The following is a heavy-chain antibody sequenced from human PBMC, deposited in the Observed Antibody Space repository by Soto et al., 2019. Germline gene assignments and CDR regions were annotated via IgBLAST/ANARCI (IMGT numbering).Heavy chain of an antibody. CDR3: ARGPRGRRLDRPGSYRITQDV. CDR1: GGSISSYY. CDR2: IYYSGST. V-gene: IGHV4-59*12. D-gene: IGHD3-10*01. J-gene: IGHJ6*04. Sequence: SETLSLTCTVSGGSISSYYWSWIRQPPGKGLEWIGDIYYSGSTNYNPSLKSRVTISVDTSKNQFSLKLSSVTAADTAVYYCARGPRGRRLDRPGSYRITQDVWGKGTTVTVSS.